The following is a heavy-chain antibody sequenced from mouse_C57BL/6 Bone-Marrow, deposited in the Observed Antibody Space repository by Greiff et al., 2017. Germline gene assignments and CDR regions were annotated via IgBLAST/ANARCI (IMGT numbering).Heavy chain of an antibody. V-gene: IGHV1-7*01. CDR2: INPSSGYT. J-gene: IGHJ2*01. D-gene: IGHD1-1*01. CDR3: ARPHYYGSSYEDY. CDR1: GYTFTSYW. Sequence: VQGVESGAELAKPGASVKLSCKASGYTFTSYWMHWVKQRPGQGLEWIGYINPSSGYTKYNQKFKDKATLTADKSSSTAYMQLSSLTYEDSAVYYCARPHYYGSSYEDYWGQGTTLTVSS.